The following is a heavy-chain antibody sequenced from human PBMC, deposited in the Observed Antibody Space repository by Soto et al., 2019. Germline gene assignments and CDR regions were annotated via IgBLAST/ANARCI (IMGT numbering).Heavy chain of an antibody. CDR3: ASWSRGGEFLEWPLRPEVFDY. V-gene: IGHV1-8*01. D-gene: IGHD3-3*01. J-gene: IGHJ4*02. CDR1: GYTFTSYD. Sequence: ASVKVSCKASGYTFTSYDINWVRQATGQGLEWMGWMNPNSGNTGYAQKFQGRVTMTRNTSISTAYMELSSLRSEDTAVYYCASWSRGGEFLEWPLRPEVFDYWGQGTLVTVSS. CDR2: MNPNSGNT.